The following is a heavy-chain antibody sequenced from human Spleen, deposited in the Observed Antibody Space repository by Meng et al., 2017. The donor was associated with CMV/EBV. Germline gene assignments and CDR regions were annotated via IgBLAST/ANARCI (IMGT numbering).Heavy chain of an antibody. CDR1: GDSFTSEG. J-gene: IGHJ4*02. CDR2: ISVYNGNT. V-gene: IGHV1-18*01. Sequence: ASVKVSCKASGDSFTSEGITWVRQAPGQGLEWMGWISVYNGNTNYAQKVQGRVTMTTDTSTSTAYMELRSLRTDDTAVYYCARRPLSVGGTSVDYWGQGTLVTVSS. D-gene: IGHD1-26*01. CDR3: ARRPLSVGGTSVDY.